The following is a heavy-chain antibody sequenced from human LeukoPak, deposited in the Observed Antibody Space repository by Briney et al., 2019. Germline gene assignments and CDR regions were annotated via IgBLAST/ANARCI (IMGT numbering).Heavy chain of an antibody. V-gene: IGHV4-39*02. Sequence: SETLSLTCNVSGGSISSNTYYWAWIRKPPGKGLDWIGSIYRTGTTYYNPPVKTRLTIPLDTSKNDLSLKLRSVTAADTAVYYCATVRTSGCYYAFDVWGQGTMISVSA. D-gene: IGHD2-21*02. CDR1: GGSISSNTYY. CDR3: ATVRTSGCYYAFDV. J-gene: IGHJ3*01. CDR2: IYRTGTT.